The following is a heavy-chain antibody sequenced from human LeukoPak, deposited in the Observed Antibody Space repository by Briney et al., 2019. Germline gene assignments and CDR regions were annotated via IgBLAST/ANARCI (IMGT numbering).Heavy chain of an antibody. D-gene: IGHD3-16*01. V-gene: IGHV1-2*02. Sequence: ASVTVSCKASANTFTGYYMHWVRQAPGQGLEWMGWINPNRGGTNYAQEFHGRVTMTRDTSISTAYMQLSRLTFDDTAVYYCARLGSSDIWGQGTMVTVSS. CDR1: ANTFTGYY. CDR3: ARLGSSDI. CDR2: INPNRGGT. J-gene: IGHJ3*02.